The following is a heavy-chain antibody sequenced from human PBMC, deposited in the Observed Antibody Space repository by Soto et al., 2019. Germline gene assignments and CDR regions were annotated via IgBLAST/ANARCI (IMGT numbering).Heavy chain of an antibody. V-gene: IGHV4-59*01. D-gene: IGHD6-19*01. CDR1: GGSISSYY. Sequence: SETLSLTCTVSGGSISSYYWSWIRQPPGKGLEWIGYIYYSGSTNYNPSLKSRVTISVDTSKNQFSLKLSSVTAADTAVYYCARDRDSSGWYDYWGQGTLVTVSS. CDR2: IYYSGST. J-gene: IGHJ4*02. CDR3: ARDRDSSGWYDY.